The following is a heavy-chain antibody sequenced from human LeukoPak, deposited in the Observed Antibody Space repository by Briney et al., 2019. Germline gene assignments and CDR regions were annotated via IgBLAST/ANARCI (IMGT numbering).Heavy chain of an antibody. J-gene: IGHJ6*02. V-gene: IGHV1-18*01. Sequence: ASAKVSCKASGYTFTSNGISWVRQAPGQGLEWMGWISAYNGNTNYAQKLQGRVTMTTDTSTSTAYMELRSLRSDDTAVYYCAREGYCSSPSCYAGGDYYYYGMDVWGQGTTVTVSS. CDR2: ISAYNGNT. CDR3: AREGYCSSPSCYAGGDYYYYGMDV. D-gene: IGHD2-2*01. CDR1: GYTFTSNG.